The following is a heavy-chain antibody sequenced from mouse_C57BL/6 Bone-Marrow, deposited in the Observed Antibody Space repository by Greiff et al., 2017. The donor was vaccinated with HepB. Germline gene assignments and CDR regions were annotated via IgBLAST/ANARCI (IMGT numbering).Heavy chain of an antibody. J-gene: IGHJ2*01. CDR1: GYTFTDYY. D-gene: IGHD2-5*01. V-gene: IGHV1-76*01. Sequence: VKLMESGAELVRPGASVKLSCKASGYTFTDYYINWVKQRPGQGLEWIARIYPGSGNTYYNEKFKGKATLTAEKSSSTAYMQLSSLTSEDSAVYFCARKAYYSNYGYWGQGTTLTVSS. CDR2: IYPGSGNT. CDR3: ARKAYYSNYGY.